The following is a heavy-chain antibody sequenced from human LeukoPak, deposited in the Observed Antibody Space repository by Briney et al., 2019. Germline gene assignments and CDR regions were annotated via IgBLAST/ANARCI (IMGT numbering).Heavy chain of an antibody. Sequence: GGSLRLSCAASGFTFSSYWMHWVRQAPGKGLVWVSRINSDGSSTSYADPVKGRFTISRDNAKNTLYLQMNSLRAEDTAVYYCAGSGHYAIDAFDIWGQGTMVTVSS. V-gene: IGHV3-74*01. CDR3: AGSGHYAIDAFDI. D-gene: IGHD3-10*01. J-gene: IGHJ3*02. CDR1: GFTFSSYW. CDR2: INSDGSST.